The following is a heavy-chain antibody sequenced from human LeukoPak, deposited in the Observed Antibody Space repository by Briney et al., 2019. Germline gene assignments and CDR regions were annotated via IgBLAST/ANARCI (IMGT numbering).Heavy chain of an antibody. D-gene: IGHD3-22*01. Sequence: PSETLSLTCTVSGGSTTNYYWSWIRQPPGKGLEWIGYIYYSGSTYYNPSLKSRVTISVDTSKNQFSLKLSSVTAADTAVYYCARDLAYYDSSGYFDYWGQGTLVTVSS. CDR1: GGSTTNYY. J-gene: IGHJ4*02. V-gene: IGHV4-59*06. CDR3: ARDLAYYDSSGYFDY. CDR2: IYYSGST.